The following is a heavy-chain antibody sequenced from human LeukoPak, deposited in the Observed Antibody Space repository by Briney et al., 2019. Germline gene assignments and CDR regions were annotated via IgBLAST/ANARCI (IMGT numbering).Heavy chain of an antibody. V-gene: IGHV4-34*01. Sequence: KASETLSLTCAVYGGSFSGYYWYWIRQPPGKGLEWIGEINHSGSTNYNPSLKSRVTISVDTSKNQFSLKLSSVTAADTAVYYCARSSPPCAFDIWGQGTMVTVSS. CDR2: INHSGST. J-gene: IGHJ3*02. CDR3: ARSSPPCAFDI. CDR1: GGSFSGYY.